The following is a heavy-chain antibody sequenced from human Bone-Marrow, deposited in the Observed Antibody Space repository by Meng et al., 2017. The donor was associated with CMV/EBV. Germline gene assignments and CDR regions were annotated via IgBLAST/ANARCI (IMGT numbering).Heavy chain of an antibody. D-gene: IGHD3-3*01. J-gene: IGHJ4*02. V-gene: IGHV1-18*01. CDR2: ISAYNGNT. CDR1: GYTFTSYG. CDR3: ARQYYDFWSGYYHLGSWSDY. Sequence: ASVKVFCKASGYTFTSYGISWGRQAPGQGLEWMGWISAYNGNTNYAQKLQGRVTMTTDTSTSTAYMELRSLRSDDTAVYYCARQYYDFWSGYYHLGSWSDYWGQGTLVTVSS.